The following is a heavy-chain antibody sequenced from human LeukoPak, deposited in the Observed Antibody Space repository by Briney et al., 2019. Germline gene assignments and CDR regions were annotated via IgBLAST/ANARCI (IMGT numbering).Heavy chain of an antibody. J-gene: IGHJ4*02. CDR2: IYYSGST. D-gene: IGHD5-18*01. CDR1: GGSIRSYY. CDR3: ARGGYSYGYELDY. Sequence: PSETLSLTCTVSGGSIRSYYLSWIRQPPGKGLEWIGYIYYSGSTNYNPSLKSRVTISIDTSKNQFSLKLSSVTAADTAVYYCARGGYSYGYELDYWGQGTLVTVSS. V-gene: IGHV4-59*01.